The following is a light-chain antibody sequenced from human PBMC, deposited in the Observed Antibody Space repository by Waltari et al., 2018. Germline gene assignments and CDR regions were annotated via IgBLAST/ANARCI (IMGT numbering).Light chain of an antibody. CDR3: SSYTSSSLYV. CDR2: EVS. V-gene: IGLV2-14*01. CDR1: SSDVGGYNY. J-gene: IGLJ1*01. Sequence: QSALTQPASVSGSPGQSITISCTGTSSDVGGYNYVSWYQQHPGKAAKLMIYEVSNRPSGVSNRFSGSKSGNTASLTISGLQAEDEADYYCSSYTSSSLYVFGTGTKVTVL.